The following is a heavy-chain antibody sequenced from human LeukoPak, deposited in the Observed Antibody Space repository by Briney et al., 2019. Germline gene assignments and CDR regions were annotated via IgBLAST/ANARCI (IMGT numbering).Heavy chain of an antibody. D-gene: IGHD3-3*01. V-gene: IGHV4-4*07. Sequence: SETLSLTCTVSGGSISSYYWSWIRQPAGKGLEWIGRIYTSGSTNYNPSLKSRVTMSVDTSKNQFSLKLSSVTAADTAVYYCARGPMLLGVAYCDYWGQGTLVTVSS. J-gene: IGHJ4*02. CDR1: GGSISSYY. CDR3: ARGPMLLGVAYCDY. CDR2: IYTSGST.